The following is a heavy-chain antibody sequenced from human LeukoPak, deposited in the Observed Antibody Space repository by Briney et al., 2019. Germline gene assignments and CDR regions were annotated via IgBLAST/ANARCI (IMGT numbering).Heavy chain of an antibody. CDR3: ASYGSSSWYYYYGMDV. D-gene: IGHD6-13*01. V-gene: IGHV3-23*01. CDR2: ISGSGGST. J-gene: IGHJ6*02. CDR1: GFTFSSYA. Sequence: GGSLRLSCPASGFTFSSYAMSWVRQAPGKGLEWVSAISGSGGSTYYADSVKGRFTISRDNSKNTLYLQMNSLRAEDTAVYYCASYGSSSWYYYYGMDVWGQGTTVTVSS.